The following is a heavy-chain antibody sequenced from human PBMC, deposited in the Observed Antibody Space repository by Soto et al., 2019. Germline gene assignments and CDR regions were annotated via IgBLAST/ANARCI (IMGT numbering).Heavy chain of an antibody. J-gene: IGHJ6*03. CDR1: GYTFTSYD. Sequence: GASVKVSCKASGYTFTSYDISWVRQATGQGLEWMGWMNPNSGNTGYAQKFQGRVTMTRNTSISTAYMELSSLRSEDTAVYYCARGLDFDFWSGYYRVGSGYYYMDVWGKGTTVTVSS. V-gene: IGHV1-8*01. D-gene: IGHD3-3*01. CDR2: MNPNSGNT. CDR3: ARGLDFDFWSGYYRVGSGYYYMDV.